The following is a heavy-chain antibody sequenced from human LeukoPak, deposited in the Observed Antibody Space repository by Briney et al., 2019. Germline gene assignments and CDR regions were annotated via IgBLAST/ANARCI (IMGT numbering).Heavy chain of an antibody. J-gene: IGHJ4*02. Sequence: GGSLRLSCAASGFTFSSYSMNWVGQAPGKGLEWVSYISDSSSTIYYADSVRGRFTISRDNAKNSLYLQMNSLRVEDTAVYYCARDYYDSNGYYYGGYWGQGTLVTVSS. CDR3: ARDYYDSNGYYYGGY. CDR1: GFTFSSYS. D-gene: IGHD3-22*01. CDR2: ISDSSSTI. V-gene: IGHV3-48*01.